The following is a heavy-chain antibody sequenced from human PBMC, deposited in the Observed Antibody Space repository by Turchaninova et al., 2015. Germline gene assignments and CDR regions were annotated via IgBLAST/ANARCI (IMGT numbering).Heavy chain of an antibody. D-gene: IGHD4-23*01. Sequence: EVQLVQSGGGVVKPGESLRLSCAASGFTFSVAWMSWVRQAPGKGLAWVGRIKSKTAGGTTDYAAPLKGRFTISRAYSKNTLYLQMNSLATEDTAVYFCTTVTDGGFDYWGPGALVTVSS. J-gene: IGHJ4*02. V-gene: IGHV3-15*01. CDR1: GFTFSVAW. CDR2: IKSKTAGGTT. CDR3: TTVTDGGFDY.